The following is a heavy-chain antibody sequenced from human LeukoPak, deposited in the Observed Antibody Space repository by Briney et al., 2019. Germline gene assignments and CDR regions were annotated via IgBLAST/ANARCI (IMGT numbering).Heavy chain of an antibody. J-gene: IGHJ4*02. CDR3: ARARAGLFDY. CDR1: GYSFTNYW. D-gene: IGHD6-13*01. V-gene: IGHV5-51*01. CDR2: IYPGDSDT. Sequence: GASLKISCKGSGYSFTNYWIGWVRQMPGKGLEWMGIIYPGDSDTRYSLSFQGQVTISADKSISTAYLQWSSLKASDTAMYYCARARAGLFDYWGQGTLVAVSS.